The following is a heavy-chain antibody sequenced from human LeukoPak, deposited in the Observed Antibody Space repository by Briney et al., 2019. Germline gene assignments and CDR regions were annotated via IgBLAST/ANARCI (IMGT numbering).Heavy chain of an antibody. CDR2: ISYDGSNK. D-gene: IGHD3-10*01. Sequence: LPGGSLRLSCAASGFTFSSYAMHWVRQAPGKGLEWVAVISYDGSNKYYADSVKGRFTISRDNSKNTLYLQMNSLGAEDTAVYYCARESDYYGSGSYSSGFDYWGQGTLVTVSS. CDR3: ARESDYYGSGSYSSGFDY. V-gene: IGHV3-30-3*01. J-gene: IGHJ4*02. CDR1: GFTFSSYA.